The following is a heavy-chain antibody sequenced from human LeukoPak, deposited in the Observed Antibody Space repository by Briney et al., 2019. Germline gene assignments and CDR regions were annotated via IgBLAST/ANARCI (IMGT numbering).Heavy chain of an antibody. CDR1: GGXISSGGHY. CDR3: ARLYCSSTGCPGYFDL. V-gene: IGHV4-31*03. D-gene: IGHD2-2*01. CDR2: IFSSGHT. Sequence: PSETLSLTCTVSGGXISSGGHYWSWIRQRPGKGLEWIGYIFSSGHTYYNPSLKSRLTISVDTSENQFSLKLSSVTAADTAVYFCARLYCSSTGCPGYFDLWGRDTLVTVSS. J-gene: IGHJ2*01.